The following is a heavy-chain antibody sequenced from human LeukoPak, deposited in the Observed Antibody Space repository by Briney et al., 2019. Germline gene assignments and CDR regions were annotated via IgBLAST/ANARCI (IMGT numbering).Heavy chain of an antibody. CDR3: ARRGTHHRGQYYDFWSGYLAYYYYGMDV. V-gene: IGHV1-8*01. J-gene: IGHJ6*02. Sequence: GASVKVSCKASGYTFTSYDINWVRQATGQGLEWMGWMNPNSGNTGYAQKFRGSVTMTRNTSISTAYMELSSLRSEDTAVYYCARRGTHHRGQYYDFWSGYLAYYYYGMDVWGQGTTVTVSS. CDR2: MNPNSGNT. D-gene: IGHD3-3*01. CDR1: GYTFTSYD.